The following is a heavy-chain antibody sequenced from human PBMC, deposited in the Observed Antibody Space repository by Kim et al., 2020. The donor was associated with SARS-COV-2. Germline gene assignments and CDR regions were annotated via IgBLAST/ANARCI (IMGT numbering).Heavy chain of an antibody. CDR2: ISAYNGNT. CDR3: ARDPHYGSGSYMDWFDP. D-gene: IGHD3-10*01. V-gene: IGHV1-18*04. CDR1: GYTFTSYG. Sequence: ASVKVSCKASGYTFTSYGISWVRQAPGQGLEWMGWISAYNGNTNYAQKLQGRVTMTTDTSTSTAYMELRSLRSDDTAVYYCARDPHYGSGSYMDWFDPWGQGTLVTVSS. J-gene: IGHJ5*02.